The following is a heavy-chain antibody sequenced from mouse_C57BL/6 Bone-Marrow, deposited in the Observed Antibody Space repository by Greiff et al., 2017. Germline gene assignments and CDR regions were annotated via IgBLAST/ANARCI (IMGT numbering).Heavy chain of an antibody. Sequence: VQLQQSGAELVKPGASVKLSCKASGYTFTEYTIHWVKQRSGQGLEWIGWFYPGSGSIKYNEKFKDKATLTADKSSSTVYMELSRLTSEDSAVYFCARHEDRGVYDGYHYAMDYWGQGTSVTVSS. CDR1: GYTFTEYT. CDR2: FYPGSGSI. V-gene: IGHV1-62-2*01. J-gene: IGHJ4*01. D-gene: IGHD2-3*01. CDR3: ARHEDRGVYDGYHYAMDY.